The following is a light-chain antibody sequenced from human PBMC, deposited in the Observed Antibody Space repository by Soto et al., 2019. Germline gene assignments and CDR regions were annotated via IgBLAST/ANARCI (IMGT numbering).Light chain of an antibody. CDR2: GAS. J-gene: IGKJ3*01. CDR3: QQYANSPLT. CDR1: QSVSRSY. Sequence: EIVLTQSPGTLSLSPGERATLSCRASQSVSRSYLAWYQQKPGQAPRLLIYGASSRATGIPDRFSGSGSVTDFTLTISRLEPEDFAVSYCQQYANSPLTFGPGTKVDIK. V-gene: IGKV3-20*01.